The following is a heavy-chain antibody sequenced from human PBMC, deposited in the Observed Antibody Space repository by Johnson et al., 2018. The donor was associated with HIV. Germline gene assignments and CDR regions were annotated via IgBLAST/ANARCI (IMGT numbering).Heavy chain of an antibody. V-gene: IGHV3-66*01. Sequence: VQLVESGGGLVQPGGSLRLSCAASGFTVSSNYMSWVRQAPGKGLEWVAVIYSGGSTYYAASVKGRFTISRDNTKNTVYRQMTSLRAEETAVFYCARDKVGASRLFDIWGQGTMVTVSS. CDR2: IYSGGST. CDR1: GFTVSSNY. J-gene: IGHJ3*02. CDR3: ARDKVGASRLFDI. D-gene: IGHD1-26*01.